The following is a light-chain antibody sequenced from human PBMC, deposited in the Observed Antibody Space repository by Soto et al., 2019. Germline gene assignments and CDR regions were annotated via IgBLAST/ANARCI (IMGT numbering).Light chain of an antibody. CDR1: QSVLYSSNNKNY. CDR3: HQYGGFPHT. CDR2: WAS. Sequence: DIVMTQSPDSLAVSLGERATINCKSSQSVLYSSNNKNYLAWYQQKPGQPPKLLIYWASTRESGVPDRFSGSGSGTDFTFIISRLEPEDVSMYYCHQYGGFPHTFGQVTKLETK. J-gene: IGKJ2*01. V-gene: IGKV4-1*01.